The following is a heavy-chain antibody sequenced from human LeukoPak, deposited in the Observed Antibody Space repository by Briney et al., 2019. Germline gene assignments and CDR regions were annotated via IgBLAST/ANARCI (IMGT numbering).Heavy chain of an antibody. CDR2: IYYSGST. D-gene: IGHD6-13*01. CDR3: ARVGSSSWGYYYYYGMDV. Sequence: SETLSLTCTVSGGSISTSSYYWGWIRQPPGKGLEWIGSIYYSGSTYYNPSLKSRVTISVDTSKNQFSLKLSSVTAADTAVYYCARVGSSSWGYYYYYGMDVWGQGTTLTVSS. J-gene: IGHJ6*02. CDR1: GGSISTSSYY. V-gene: IGHV4-39*07.